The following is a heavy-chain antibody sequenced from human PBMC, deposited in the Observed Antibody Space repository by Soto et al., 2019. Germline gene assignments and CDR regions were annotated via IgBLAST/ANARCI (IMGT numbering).Heavy chain of an antibody. CDR1: GFTFSSYG. CDR2: MSYDGSNK. V-gene: IGHV3-30*18. D-gene: IGHD5-18*01. J-gene: IGHJ4*02. Sequence: GGSLRLSCVASGFTFSSYGMHWVRQAPGKGLEWVAVMSYDGSNKYHADSVKGRFTISRDNSKSTLYLQMNSLRAEDTAVYYCAKGSPAMVYYFDYWGQGSLVTVSS. CDR3: AKGSPAMVYYFDY.